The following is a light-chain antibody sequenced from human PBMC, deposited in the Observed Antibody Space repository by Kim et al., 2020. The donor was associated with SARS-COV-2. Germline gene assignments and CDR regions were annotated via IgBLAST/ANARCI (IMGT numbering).Light chain of an antibody. CDR2: DAP. CDR1: QSVSSY. Sequence: LSYAPGERATLSCRASQSVSSYLAWYQQKPGQAPRLLIYDAPNMATGIPARFSGSVSGTDFILTISRLVPEDFAVYYCQQRSNWYTFGQGTKLEI. V-gene: IGKV3-11*01. CDR3: QQRSNWYT. J-gene: IGKJ2*01.